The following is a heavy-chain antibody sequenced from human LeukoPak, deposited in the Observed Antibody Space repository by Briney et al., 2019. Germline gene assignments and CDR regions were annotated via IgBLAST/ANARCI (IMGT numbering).Heavy chain of an antibody. D-gene: IGHD6-13*01. CDR3: ASGLAAANSNAFDI. J-gene: IGHJ3*02. Sequence: SETLSLTCTVSGGSISSYSWSWIRQPAGKGPECIGHIYSSGSTNYNPSLKTRVTMSVDTSKNQFSLKLSSVTAADTAVYFCASGLAAANSNAFDIWGQGTMVTVSS. CDR1: GGSISSYS. CDR2: IYSSGST. V-gene: IGHV4-4*07.